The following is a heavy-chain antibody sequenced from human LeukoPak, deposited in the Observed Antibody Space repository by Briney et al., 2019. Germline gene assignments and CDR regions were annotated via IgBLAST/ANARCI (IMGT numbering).Heavy chain of an antibody. CDR2: INTNTGNP. CDR1: GYTFTTYP. Sequence: ASVKVSCKASGYTFTTYPINWVRQAPGQGLEWMGWINTNTGNPTYAQGFTGRFVFSLDTSVSTAYLQISSLKAEDTAVYYCAIMTYYDFWSGTNYYYYYGMDVWGQGTTVTVSS. CDR3: AIMTYYDFWSGTNYYYYYGMDV. V-gene: IGHV7-4-1*02. D-gene: IGHD3-3*01. J-gene: IGHJ6*02.